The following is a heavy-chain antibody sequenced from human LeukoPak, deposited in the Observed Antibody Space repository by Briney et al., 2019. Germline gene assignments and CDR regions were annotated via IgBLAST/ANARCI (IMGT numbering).Heavy chain of an antibody. CDR2: INTDGGST. Sequence: GGSLRLSCAASGFTFSSYWMHWARQAPGKGLVWVSHINTDGGSTTYGDPAKGRFTTSRDNAKNTLYLQMNSLRVEDTAVYYCARGTATTAGIDYWGQGTLVTVSS. V-gene: IGHV3-74*01. J-gene: IGHJ4*02. CDR3: ARGTATTAGIDY. D-gene: IGHD6-13*01. CDR1: GFTFSSYW.